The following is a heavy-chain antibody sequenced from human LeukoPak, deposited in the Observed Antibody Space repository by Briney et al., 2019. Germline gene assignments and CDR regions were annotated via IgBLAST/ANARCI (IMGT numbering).Heavy chain of an antibody. Sequence: PGGSLTLSCAASGFTFSSYAMSWVRQAPGKGLEWVSAISGSGGSTYYADSVKGRFTISRDNSKNTLYLQMNSLRAEDTAVYYCAKTASEGEMATIPHFDYWGQGTLVTVSS. CDR3: AKTASEGEMATIPHFDY. CDR1: GFTFSSYA. J-gene: IGHJ4*02. D-gene: IGHD5-24*01. CDR2: ISGSGGST. V-gene: IGHV3-23*01.